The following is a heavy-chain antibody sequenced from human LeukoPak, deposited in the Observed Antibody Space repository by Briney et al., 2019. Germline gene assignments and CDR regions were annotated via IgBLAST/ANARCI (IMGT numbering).Heavy chain of an antibody. CDR2: IYYSGST. J-gene: IGHJ4*02. CDR1: GFTFSDYY. Sequence: PGGSLRLSCAASGFTFSDYYMSWIRQAPGKGLEWIGYIYYSGSTNYNPSLKSRVTISVDTSKNQFSLKLNSVTAADTAVYYCARVSGYDWESFYDYWGQGTLVTVSS. V-gene: IGHV4-59*01. D-gene: IGHD5-12*01. CDR3: ARVSGYDWESFYDY.